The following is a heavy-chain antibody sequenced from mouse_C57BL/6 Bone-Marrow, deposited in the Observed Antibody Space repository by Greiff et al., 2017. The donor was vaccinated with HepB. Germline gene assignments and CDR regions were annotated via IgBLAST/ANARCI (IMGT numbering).Heavy chain of an antibody. CDR1: GFSLTSYG. D-gene: IGHD2-2*01. CDR3: AKWINFRWFFYYAMDY. V-gene: IGHV2-3*01. J-gene: IGHJ4*01. Sequence: QVQLQQSGPGLVAPSQSLSITCTVSGFSLTSYGVSWVRQPPGKGLEWLGVIWGDGSTNYHSALISRLSISKDNSKSQVFLKLNSLQTDDTATYYWAKWINFRWFFYYAMDYWGQGTSVTVSS. CDR2: IWGDGST.